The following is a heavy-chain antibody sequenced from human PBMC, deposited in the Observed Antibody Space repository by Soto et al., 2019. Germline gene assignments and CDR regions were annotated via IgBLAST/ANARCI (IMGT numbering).Heavy chain of an antibody. J-gene: IGHJ4*02. CDR3: AKTREGIVVVPAAITPDY. CDR2: ISGSGGRT. Sequence: EVQLLESGGGLVQPGGSLRLSCAASGFTFSSYAMSWVRQAPGKGLEWVSAISGSGGRTYYADSVKGRFTISRDNSKNTLNLQMNSLRAEDTAVYYCAKTREGIVVVPAAITPDYWGQGTLVTVSS. CDR1: GFTFSSYA. D-gene: IGHD2-2*02. V-gene: IGHV3-23*01.